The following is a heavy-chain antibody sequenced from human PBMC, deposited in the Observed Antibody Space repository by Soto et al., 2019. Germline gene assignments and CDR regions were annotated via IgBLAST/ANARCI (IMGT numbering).Heavy chain of an antibody. V-gene: IGHV3-48*03. Sequence: GGSLRLSCVASGSTFSSYEVNWVRQAPGKGLEWVSYISTSGRTIHYADSVRGRFTISRDNARNSLYLQMNALRAEDTAVYYCARNTGDYEVYWGQGTLVTVSS. D-gene: IGHD4-17*01. J-gene: IGHJ4*02. CDR2: ISTSGRTI. CDR3: ARNTGDYEVY. CDR1: GSTFSSYE.